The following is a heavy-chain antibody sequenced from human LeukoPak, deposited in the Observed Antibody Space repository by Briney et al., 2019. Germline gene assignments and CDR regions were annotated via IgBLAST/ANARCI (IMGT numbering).Heavy chain of an antibody. CDR1: GFSLSSYL. Sequence: GGSLRLSCAASGFSLSSYLMHWVRQAPGKGLVWVSRINIDGGTTTYADSVKGRFTISRDNSKNTLDLQMNRLRAEDTAVYYCARDVWGYYGSGSYYNDDYYYYGMDVWGQGTTVTVS. D-gene: IGHD3-10*01. V-gene: IGHV3-74*01. CDR2: INIDGGTT. CDR3: ARDVWGYYGSGSYYNDDYYYYGMDV. J-gene: IGHJ6*02.